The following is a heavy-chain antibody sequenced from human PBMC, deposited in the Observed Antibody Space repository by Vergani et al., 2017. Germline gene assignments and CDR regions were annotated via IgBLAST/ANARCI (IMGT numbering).Heavy chain of an antibody. CDR3: AKEDIVVVPAAXGGYLNYYYYYMDV. J-gene: IGHJ6*03. CDR2: ISGSGGST. D-gene: IGHD2-2*01. CDR1: GFTFSSYA. V-gene: IGHV3-23*01. Sequence: EVQLLESGGGLVQPGGSLRLSCAASGFTFSSYAMSWVRQAPGKGLEWVSAISGSGGSTYYADSVKGRFTISRDNSKNTLYLQMNSLRAEDTAVYYCAKEDIVVVPAAXGGYLNYYYYYMDVWGKGTTVTVSS.